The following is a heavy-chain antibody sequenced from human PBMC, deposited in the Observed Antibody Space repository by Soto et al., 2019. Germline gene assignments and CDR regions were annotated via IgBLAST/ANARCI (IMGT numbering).Heavy chain of an antibody. V-gene: IGHV4-34*01. J-gene: IGHJ6*02. Sequence: SETLSLTCAVYGGSFSGYYWSWNRQHPGKGLEWIGEINHSGSTNYNPSLKSRVTISVDTSKNQFSLKLSSVTAADTAVYYCARGYSDFWSGYNGMDVWGQGTTVTVSS. CDR3: ARGYSDFWSGYNGMDV. CDR2: INHSGST. CDR1: GGSFSGYY. D-gene: IGHD3-3*01.